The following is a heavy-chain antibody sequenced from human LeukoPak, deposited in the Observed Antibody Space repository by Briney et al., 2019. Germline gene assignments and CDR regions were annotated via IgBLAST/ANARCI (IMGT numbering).Heavy chain of an antibody. CDR1: GGTFSSYA. CDR3: ARAGPYCSSTSCYAEIDY. Sequence: AASVKVSCKASGGTFSSYAISWVRQAPGQGLGWMGGIIPIFGTANYAQKFQGRVTITADKSTSTAYMELSSLRSEDTAVYYCARAGPYCSSTSCYAEIDYWGQGTLVTVSS. CDR2: IIPIFGTA. J-gene: IGHJ4*02. V-gene: IGHV1-69*06. D-gene: IGHD2-2*01.